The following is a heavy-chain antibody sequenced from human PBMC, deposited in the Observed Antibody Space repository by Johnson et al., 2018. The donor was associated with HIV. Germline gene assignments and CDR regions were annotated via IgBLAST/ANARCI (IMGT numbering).Heavy chain of an antibody. D-gene: IGHD5-18*01. CDR3: ARNRPVSYGYRGAFDF. J-gene: IGHJ3*01. CDR2: ISYDGSNE. Sequence: QVQLVESGGGVVQPGRPLRLSCAASGFTFSSYGIHWVRQAPGKGLEWVAVISYDGSNEYYADSVKGRFTISRDNSKNTLYLQMSSLRAGDTAVYYCARNRPVSYGYRGAFDFWGQGTMVTVSS. V-gene: IGHV3-30*19. CDR1: GFTFSSYG.